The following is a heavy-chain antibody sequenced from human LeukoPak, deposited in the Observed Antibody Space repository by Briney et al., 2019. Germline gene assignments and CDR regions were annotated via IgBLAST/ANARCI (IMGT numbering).Heavy chain of an antibody. CDR1: GFKFSSYA. Sequence: GGSLRLSCAGTGFKFSSYAMSWVRQAPGKGLEWVSGIIGSGGNTYSADSVKGRFTISRGNSKNTLYLQMIGLRAEDTAVYFCAKGSGWYQIHDFDYWGQGTLVTVSS. V-gene: IGHV3-23*01. J-gene: IGHJ4*02. CDR3: AKGSGWYQIHDFDY. D-gene: IGHD6-13*01. CDR2: IIGSGGNT.